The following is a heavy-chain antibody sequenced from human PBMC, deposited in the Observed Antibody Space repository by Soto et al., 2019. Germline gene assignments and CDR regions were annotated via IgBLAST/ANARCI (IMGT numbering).Heavy chain of an antibody. D-gene: IGHD6-25*01. CDR2: IIPIFGTA. CDR3: ARGSIAAVPYYYYGMDV. V-gene: IGHV1-69*06. J-gene: IGHJ6*02. CDR1: GGTFSSYA. Sequence: QVQLVQSGAEVKKPGSSVKVSCKASGGTFSSYAISWVRQAPGQGLEWMGGIIPIFGTANYAQKFQGRVTITADKSTSTAYMERSSLRSEDTAVYYCARGSIAAVPYYYYGMDVWGQGTTVTVSS.